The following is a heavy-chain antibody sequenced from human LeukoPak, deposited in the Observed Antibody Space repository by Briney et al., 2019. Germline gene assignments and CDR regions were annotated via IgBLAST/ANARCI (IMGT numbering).Heavy chain of an antibody. V-gene: IGHV4-59*01. CDR3: ARVTGYMVEDYFNY. CDR2: IYYSGSA. D-gene: IGHD6-13*01. J-gene: IGHJ4*02. CDR1: GFTFSTFA. Sequence: GSLRLSCAASGFTFSTFAMIWIRQPPGKGLEWIGYIYYSGSANYHPSLKSRVTISVDTSKNRFSLRLSSVTAADTAVYYCARVTGYMVEDYFNYWGQGTLVTVSS.